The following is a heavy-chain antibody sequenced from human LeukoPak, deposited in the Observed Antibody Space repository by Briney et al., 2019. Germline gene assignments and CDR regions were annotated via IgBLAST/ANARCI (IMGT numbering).Heavy chain of an antibody. CDR1: GYSISSGYY. CDR3: ARERAFDI. J-gene: IGHJ3*02. Sequence: SETLSLTCSVSGYSISSGYYWGWIRQPPGKGLEWIGIIYHSGNSYYNPSLKSRVTMSVDTSKNQFSLKLNSVTAADTAVYYCARERAFDIWGQGTMVTVSS. CDR2: IYHSGNS. V-gene: IGHV4-38-2*02.